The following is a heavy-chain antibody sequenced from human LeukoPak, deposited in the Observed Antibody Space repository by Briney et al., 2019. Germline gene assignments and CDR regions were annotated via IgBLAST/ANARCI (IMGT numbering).Heavy chain of an antibody. V-gene: IGHV3-21*01. J-gene: IGHJ3*02. D-gene: IGHD6-19*01. CDR2: ISSSSSYI. Sequence: GSLRLSCAASGFTFTSYSMNWVRQAPGKGLEWVSSISSSSSYIYYADSVKGRFTISRDNAKNSLYLQMNSLRAEDTAVYYCARGRLIAVAVDDAFDIWGQGTMVTVSS. CDR1: GFTFTSYS. CDR3: ARGRLIAVAVDDAFDI.